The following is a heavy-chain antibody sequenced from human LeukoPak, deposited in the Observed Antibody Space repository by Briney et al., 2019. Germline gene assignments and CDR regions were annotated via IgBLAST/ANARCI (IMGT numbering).Heavy chain of an antibody. CDR2: IKQDGGEK. Sequence: QTGGSLRLSCAASGFTFSSYYMSWVRQAPGKGLEWVANIKQDGGEKYYVDIVKGRFTISRGNAKNSLYLQMNSLRAEDTAVYYCAIGGYSYGSRIDYWGQGTLVTVFS. V-gene: IGHV3-7*01. J-gene: IGHJ4*02. CDR1: GFTFSSYY. D-gene: IGHD5-18*01. CDR3: AIGGYSYGSRIDY.